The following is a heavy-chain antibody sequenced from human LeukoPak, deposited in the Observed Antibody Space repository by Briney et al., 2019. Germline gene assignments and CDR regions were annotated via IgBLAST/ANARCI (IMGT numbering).Heavy chain of an antibody. D-gene: IGHD5-18*01. J-gene: IGHJ4*02. CDR1: GFTFSSYS. CDR2: ISSSSSYI. Sequence: GGSLRLSCAASGFTFSSYSMNWVRQAPGKGLEWVSSISSSSSYIYYADSVKGRFTISRDNAKNSLYLQMNSLRAEDTAVYYCARGGGYSFGSFDYWGQGTLVTVSS. V-gene: IGHV3-21*01. CDR3: ARGGGYSFGSFDY.